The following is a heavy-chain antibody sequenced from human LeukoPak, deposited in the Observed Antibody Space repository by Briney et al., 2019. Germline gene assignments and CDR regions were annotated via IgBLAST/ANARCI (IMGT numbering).Heavy chain of an antibody. J-gene: IGHJ4*02. CDR3: AKEKYSSGWYYFDY. V-gene: IGHV3-9*01. D-gene: IGHD6-19*01. Sequence: GRSLRLSCAASGFTFDDYAMHWVRHAPGKGLEWVSGISWNSGSIGYADSVKGRFTISRDNAKNSLYLQMNSLRAEDTALYYCAKEKYSSGWYYFDYWGQGTLVTVSS. CDR1: GFTFDDYA. CDR2: ISWNSGSI.